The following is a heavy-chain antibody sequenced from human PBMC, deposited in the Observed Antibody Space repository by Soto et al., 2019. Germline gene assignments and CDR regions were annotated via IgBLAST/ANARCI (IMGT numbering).Heavy chain of an antibody. Sequence: SLKVSCKAWGYNLTSSAVEWVRQARGQRLEWIGWIVVGSGNTNYAQKFQERVTITRDMSTSTAYMELSSLRSEDTAVYYCAAGGYGGNSGSAFDICGQGTMVTVSS. J-gene: IGHJ3*02. CDR3: AAGGYGGNSGSAFDI. V-gene: IGHV1-58*01. CDR2: IVVGSGNT. D-gene: IGHD2-21*02. CDR1: GYNLTSSA.